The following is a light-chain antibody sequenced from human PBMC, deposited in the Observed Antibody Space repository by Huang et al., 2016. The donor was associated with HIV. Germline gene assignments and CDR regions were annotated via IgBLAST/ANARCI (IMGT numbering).Light chain of an antibody. CDR1: QNINNK. CDR3: QQYNSWPPLT. Sequence: EIVMTQSPATLSVSPGERATLSCRASQNINNKLAWYQQIHGQAPRLLIYGASTRATGFPSRFSGSGSGTEFTLTISSLQSEDFALYYCQQYNSWPPLTFGGGTKVEIK. CDR2: GAS. J-gene: IGKJ4*01. V-gene: IGKV3-15*01.